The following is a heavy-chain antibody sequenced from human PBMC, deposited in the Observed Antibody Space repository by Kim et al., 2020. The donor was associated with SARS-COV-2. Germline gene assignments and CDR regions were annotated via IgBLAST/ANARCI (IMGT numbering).Heavy chain of an antibody. CDR2: ISSSSSYI. CDR1: GFTFSSYS. J-gene: IGHJ3*02. Sequence: GGSLRLSCAASGFTFSSYSMNWVRQAPGKGLEWVSSISSSSSYIYYADSVKGRFTISRDNAKNSLYLQMNSLRAEDTAVYYCARDSPQWFGELSGAFDIWGQGTMVTVSS. CDR3: ARDSPQWFGELSGAFDI. D-gene: IGHD3-10*01. V-gene: IGHV3-21*01.